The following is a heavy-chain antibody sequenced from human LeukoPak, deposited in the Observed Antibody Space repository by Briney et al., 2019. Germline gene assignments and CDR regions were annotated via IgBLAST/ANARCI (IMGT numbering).Heavy chain of an antibody. D-gene: IGHD6-19*01. CDR2: IYYSGST. CDR3: ARASSGWYNWFDP. J-gene: IGHJ5*02. V-gene: IGHV4-59*01. Sequence: PSETLSLTCTVSGGSISSYYWSWIRQSPGKGLEWIGYIYYSGSTNFNPSLKSRVTISVDTSKNQFSLKLGSVTAADTAVYYCARASSGWYNWFDPWGQGTLVTVSS. CDR1: GGSISSYY.